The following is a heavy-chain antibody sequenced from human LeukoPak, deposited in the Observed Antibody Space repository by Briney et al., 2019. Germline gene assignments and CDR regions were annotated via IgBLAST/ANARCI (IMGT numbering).Heavy chain of an antibody. D-gene: IGHD2-15*01. CDR2: FDPEDGET. J-gene: IGHJ5*02. V-gene: IGHV1-24*01. CDR3: ATASMVVAGTGGWFDP. Sequence: ASVKVSCKVSGYTLTELSMHWVRRAPGKGLEWMGGFDPEDGETIYAQKFQGRVTMTEDTSTDTAYMELSSLRSEDTAVYYCATASMVVAGTGGWFDPWGQGTLVTVSS. CDR1: GYTLTELS.